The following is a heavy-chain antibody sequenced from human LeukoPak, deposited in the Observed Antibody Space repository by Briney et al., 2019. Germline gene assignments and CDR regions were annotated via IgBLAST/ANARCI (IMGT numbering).Heavy chain of an antibody. CDR3: ARAYCSSTSCPNWFDP. Sequence: SETLSLTCSVSGGASISTYYWSWIRQPPGKGLEWIGYIYYTGSTKYKPSLKSRVTMSIDTSKNQFSLKLSAVTAADTALYYCARAYCSSTSCPNWFDPWGQGTLVTVSS. CDR2: IYYTGST. D-gene: IGHD2-2*01. CDR1: GGASISTYY. J-gene: IGHJ5*02. V-gene: IGHV4-59*08.